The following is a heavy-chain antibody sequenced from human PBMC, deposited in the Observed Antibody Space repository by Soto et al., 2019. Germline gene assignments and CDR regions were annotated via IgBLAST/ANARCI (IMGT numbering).Heavy chain of an antibody. J-gene: IGHJ6*03. CDR1: GGSISSGGYY. V-gene: IGHV4-31*03. CDR3: PFWSGYPQSDYYDHYIDV. Sequence: PSETLSLTCTVSGGSISSGGYYWSWIRQHPGKGLEWIGYIYYSGSTYYNPSLKSRVTISVDTSKNQFSLKLSSVTAADTAVYYWPFWSGYPQSDYYDHYIDVWGKGTTVTVSS. D-gene: IGHD3-3*01. CDR2: IYYSGST.